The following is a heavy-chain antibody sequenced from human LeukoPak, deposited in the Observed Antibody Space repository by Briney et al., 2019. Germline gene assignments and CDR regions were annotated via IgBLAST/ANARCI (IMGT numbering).Heavy chain of an antibody. CDR1: GFTFSSYG. CDR3: AKQLGYCSDGSCYFPY. V-gene: IGHV3-23*01. J-gene: IGHJ4*02. Sequence: GGSLRLSCAASGFTFSSYGMHWVRQAPGKGLEWVSAIGNNGGYTYYADSVQGRFTISRDNSKSTLCLQMNSLRAEDTAVYCCAKQLGYCSDGSCYFPYWGQGTLVTVSS. D-gene: IGHD2-15*01. CDR2: IGNNGGYT.